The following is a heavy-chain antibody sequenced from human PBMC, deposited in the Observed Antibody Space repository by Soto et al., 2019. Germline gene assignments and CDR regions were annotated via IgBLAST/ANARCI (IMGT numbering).Heavy chain of an antibody. CDR1: GFTFSSYA. Sequence: EVQLLESGGGLVQPGGSLRLSCAASGFTFSSYAMSWVRQAPVKGLEWVSAISGSGGSTYYADSVKGRFTISRDNSKSTLYLRMNSLRAEDTAVYYCAGSSDWYAWFDPWGQGTRVTVAS. CDR3: AGSSDWYAWFDP. V-gene: IGHV3-23*01. D-gene: IGHD6-19*01. J-gene: IGHJ5*02. CDR2: ISGSGGST.